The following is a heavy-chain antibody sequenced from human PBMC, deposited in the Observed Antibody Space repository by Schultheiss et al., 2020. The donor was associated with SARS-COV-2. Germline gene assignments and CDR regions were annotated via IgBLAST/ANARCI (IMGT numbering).Heavy chain of an antibody. Sequence: GGSLRLSCAASGFTFSSYGMHWVRQAPGKGLEYVSAINNDGGSTYYADSVKGRFTISRDNAKNSLYLQMNSLRAEDTAVYYCTFLGLIAAAGTVGMDVWGQGTTVIVSS. CDR1: GFTFSSYG. V-gene: IGHV3-64*04. D-gene: IGHD6-13*01. CDR3: TFLGLIAAAGTVGMDV. J-gene: IGHJ6*02. CDR2: INNDGGST.